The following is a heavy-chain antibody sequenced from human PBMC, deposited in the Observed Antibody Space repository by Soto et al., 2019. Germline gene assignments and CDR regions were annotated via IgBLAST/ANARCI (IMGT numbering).Heavy chain of an antibody. CDR3: AKSLRGSGSGYYSTNWFDP. V-gene: IGHV3-23*01. CDR1: GFTFSSYA. J-gene: IGHJ5*02. CDR2: ISGSGGST. Sequence: GGSLILSCAASGFTFSSYAMSWVRQAPGKGLEWVSAISGSGGSTYYADSVKGRFTISRDNSKNTLYLQMNSLRAEDTAVYYCAKSLRGSGSGYYSTNWFDPWGQGTLVTVSS. D-gene: IGHD3-3*01.